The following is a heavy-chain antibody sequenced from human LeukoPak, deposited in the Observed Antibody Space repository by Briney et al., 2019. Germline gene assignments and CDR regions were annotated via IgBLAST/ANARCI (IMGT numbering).Heavy chain of an antibody. CDR2: ISGSGGST. CDR1: GFTFSSYA. D-gene: IGHD2-15*01. V-gene: IGHV3-23*01. CDR3: ATTPDIVVVVAATSDY. J-gene: IGHJ4*02. Sequence: GGSLRLSCAASGFTFSSYAISWVRQAPGKGLEWVSAISGSGGSTYYADSVKGRFTISRDNSKNTLYLQMNSLRAEDTAVYYCATTPDIVVVVAATSDYWGQGTLVTVSS.